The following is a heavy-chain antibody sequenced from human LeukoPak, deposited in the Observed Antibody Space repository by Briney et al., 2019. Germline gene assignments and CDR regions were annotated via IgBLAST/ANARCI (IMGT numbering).Heavy chain of an antibody. CDR1: GYTFTSYA. CDR3: ARDIAYDVDY. D-gene: IGHD3-16*01. Sequence: ASVKVSCKASGYTFTSYAMHWVRQAPGQRLEWMGWINAGNGNTKYSQKFQGRVTMTTDTSTRTAYMELRSLRSDDTAVYFCARDIAYDVDYWGPGTLVTVSS. CDR2: INAGNGNT. V-gene: IGHV1-3*01. J-gene: IGHJ4*02.